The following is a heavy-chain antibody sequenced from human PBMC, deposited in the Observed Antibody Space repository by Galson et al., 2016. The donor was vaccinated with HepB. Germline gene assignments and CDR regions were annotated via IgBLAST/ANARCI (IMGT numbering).Heavy chain of an antibody. J-gene: IGHJ4*02. CDR3: ENPGRGYEPLDH. CDR1: GFAFSSYA. V-gene: IGHV3-23*01. Sequence: SLRLSCAASGFAFSSYAMNWVRQAPGKGLEWVSAISYSGGSTYYADSVRGRFTISRDNSKNTLYLQMDSLRAEDTAIYYCENPGRGYEPLDHWGQGTLVTVSS. CDR2: ISYSGGST. D-gene: IGHD5-12*01.